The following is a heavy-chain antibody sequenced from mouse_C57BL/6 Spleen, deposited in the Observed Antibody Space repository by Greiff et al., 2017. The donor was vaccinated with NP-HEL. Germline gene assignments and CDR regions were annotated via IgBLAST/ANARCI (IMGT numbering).Heavy chain of an antibody. V-gene: IGHV1-82*01. CDR3: AREDYYGNWYYEV. CDR1: GYAFSSSW. D-gene: IGHD1-1*01. CDR2: IYPGDGDT. Sequence: QVQLQQSGPELVKPGASVKISCKASGYAFSSSWMNWVKQRPGKGLEWIGRIYPGDGDTNYNGKFKGKATLTADKSSSTAYMQLSSLTSEDSAVYFCAREDYYGNWYYEVWGTGTTVTVSS. J-gene: IGHJ1*03.